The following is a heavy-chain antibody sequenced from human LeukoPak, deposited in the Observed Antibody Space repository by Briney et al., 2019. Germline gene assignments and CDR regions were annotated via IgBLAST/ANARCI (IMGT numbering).Heavy chain of an antibody. J-gene: IGHJ5*02. CDR1: GCAFSSNW. CDR3: SPYDSSRFDP. CDR2: ISFDGSRK. Sequence: PGGSLRLSCAASGCAFSSNWMNWLRQAPGKGLEWVTGISFDGSRKHYADSVKGRFTISRDNSRNTMYLQMNSLRVEDSAVYHCSPYDSSRFDPWGQGTPVIVSS. D-gene: IGHD3-3*01. V-gene: IGHV3-30*03.